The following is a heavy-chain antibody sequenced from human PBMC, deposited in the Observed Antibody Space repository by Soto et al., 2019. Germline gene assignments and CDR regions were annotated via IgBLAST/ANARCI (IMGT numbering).Heavy chain of an antibody. CDR3: ARAEMPKSEYYTDC. Sequence: SLTCPVSVGSSSSVCSYLRLLRQHAGKGMGWIRYIFYLGSMYDDLTLASQVSISLDTSKNQFSLELTSMTTEDTALYSCARAEMPKSEYYTDCWGQGTLVTVSS. V-gene: IGHV4-31*01. D-gene: IGHD1-26*01. CDR2: IFYLGSM. CDR1: VGSSSSVCSY. J-gene: IGHJ4*02.